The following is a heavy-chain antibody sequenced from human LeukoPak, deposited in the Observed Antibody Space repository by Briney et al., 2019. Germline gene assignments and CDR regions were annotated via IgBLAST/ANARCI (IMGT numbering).Heavy chain of an antibody. Sequence: ASVKVSCKASGYTFSSYGISWVRQAPGQGLEWMGSINPYTGDTKYAERLQDRVIMTTDTSTRTAYMELRSLTSDDTAVFYCARDQYDSVWGSYRPYFDFWGQGTLVTVSS. J-gene: IGHJ4*02. D-gene: IGHD3-16*02. CDR2: INPYTGDT. CDR3: ARDQYDSVWGSYRPYFDF. V-gene: IGHV1-18*04. CDR1: GYTFSSYG.